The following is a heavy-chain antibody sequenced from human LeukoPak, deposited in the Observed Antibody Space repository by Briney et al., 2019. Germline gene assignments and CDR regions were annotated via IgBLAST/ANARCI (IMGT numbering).Heavy chain of an antibody. CDR2: IYYSGST. Sequence: SETLSLTCTVSGGSISSSSYYRGWIRQPPGKGLEWIGSIYYSGSTYYNPSLKSRVTISVDTSKNQFSLKLSSVTAADTAVYYCASGDYDYVWGSYRYRDFDYWGQGTLVTVSS. V-gene: IGHV4-39*01. D-gene: IGHD3-16*02. CDR3: ASGDYDYVWGSYRYRDFDY. CDR1: GGSISSSSYY. J-gene: IGHJ4*02.